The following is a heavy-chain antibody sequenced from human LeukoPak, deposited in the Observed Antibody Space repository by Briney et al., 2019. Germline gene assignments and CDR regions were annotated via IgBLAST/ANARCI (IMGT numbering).Heavy chain of an antibody. Sequence: GGSLRLSCAGSGFTFSSYWMLWVRQAPGEGLVWVSRISCDEISTNYAASVRGRFTISRDNAKNTLYLQMDSLRAEDTAVYYCAKAGGTTGSMRFYMDVWGKGTTVTVSS. CDR2: ISCDEIST. J-gene: IGHJ6*03. CDR3: AKAGGTTGSMRFYMDV. D-gene: IGHD1-1*01. CDR1: GFTFSSYW. V-gene: IGHV3-74*01.